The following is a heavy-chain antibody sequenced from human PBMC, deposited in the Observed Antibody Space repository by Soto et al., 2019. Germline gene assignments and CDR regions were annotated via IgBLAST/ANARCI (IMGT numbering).Heavy chain of an antibody. V-gene: IGHV1-3*01. D-gene: IGHD3-3*01. CDR2: INAGNGNT. Sequence: GASLKVSCKASGYTFTSYAMHWVRQAPGQRLEWMGWINAGNGNTKYSQKFQGRVTLTEDTSTDTAYMELSGLRSEDSAVYYCATALEWLLFGLVDVWGQGTAVTVSS. J-gene: IGHJ6*02. CDR3: ATALEWLLFGLVDV. CDR1: GYTFTSYA.